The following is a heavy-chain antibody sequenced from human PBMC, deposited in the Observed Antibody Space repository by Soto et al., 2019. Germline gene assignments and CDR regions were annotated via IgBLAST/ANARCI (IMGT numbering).Heavy chain of an antibody. CDR3: ARVVVEGAADLWFDP. V-gene: IGHV5-10-1*01. D-gene: IGHD2-15*01. Sequence: PGESLKISCKGSGYSFTSYWISWVRQMPGKGLEWMGRIDPSDSYTNYSPSFQGHVTISADKSISTAYLQWSSLKASDTAMYYCARVVVEGAADLWFDPWGQGTLVTVSS. CDR2: IDPSDSYT. J-gene: IGHJ5*02. CDR1: GYSFTSYW.